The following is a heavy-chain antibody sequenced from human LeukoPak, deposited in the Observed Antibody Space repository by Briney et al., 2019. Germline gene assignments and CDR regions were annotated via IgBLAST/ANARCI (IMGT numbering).Heavy chain of an antibody. CDR1: GYTFTGYY. CDR2: INPNSGGT. D-gene: IGHD6-19*01. J-gene: IGHJ4*02. CDR3: ARDGGDSSGWFFDY. V-gene: IGHV1-2*02. Sequence: ASVKVSCKASGYTFTGYYIHWVRQAPGQRLEWMGWINPNSGGTNYAQKFQGRVTMTRDTSSSTAYMELSRLRSDDTAVYYCARDGGDSSGWFFDYWGQGTLVTVSS.